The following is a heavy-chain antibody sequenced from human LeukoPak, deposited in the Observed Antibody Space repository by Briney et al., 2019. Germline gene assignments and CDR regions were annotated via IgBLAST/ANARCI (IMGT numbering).Heavy chain of an antibody. CDR1: GYTFTNYY. Sequence: ASVKVSCKASGYTFTNYYMHWVRQAPGQGLEWMGLINPSGGSTSYAEKFQGRVIMTRDMSTTTDYMELSSLRSEDTAVYYCARALELELRYYYYYYMDVWGKGTTVTVSS. CDR2: INPSGGST. D-gene: IGHD1-7*01. J-gene: IGHJ6*03. CDR3: ARALELELRYYYYYYMDV. V-gene: IGHV1-46*01.